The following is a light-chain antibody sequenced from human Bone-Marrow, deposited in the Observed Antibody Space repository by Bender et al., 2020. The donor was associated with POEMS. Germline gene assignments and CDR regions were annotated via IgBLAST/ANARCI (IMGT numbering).Light chain of an antibody. V-gene: IGLV3-25*03. Sequence: SYELTKPPSVSVSPGQTARITCSGASLAKQYASWYQQKPGQAPLLIVYKDNERPSGIPERFSGSRSGTTVTLTISGVQADDEADYYCQSAGSRGILVVFGGGTKLTVL. J-gene: IGLJ2*01. CDR2: KDN. CDR1: SLAKQY. CDR3: QSAGSRGILVV.